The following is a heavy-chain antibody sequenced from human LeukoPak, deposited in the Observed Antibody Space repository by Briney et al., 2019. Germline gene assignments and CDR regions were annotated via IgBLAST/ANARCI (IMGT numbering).Heavy chain of an antibody. CDR3: ARDRNTAPFDY. CDR2: ISSSSSTM. Sequence: GGSLRLSCAASGFTFSSYSMNWVRQAPGKGLEWVSYISSSSSTMYYADSVKGRFTISRDNAKNSLHLQLNSLRVEDTAVYYCARDRNTAPFDYWGQGNLVTVSS. D-gene: IGHD1-14*01. V-gene: IGHV3-48*01. J-gene: IGHJ4*02. CDR1: GFTFSSYS.